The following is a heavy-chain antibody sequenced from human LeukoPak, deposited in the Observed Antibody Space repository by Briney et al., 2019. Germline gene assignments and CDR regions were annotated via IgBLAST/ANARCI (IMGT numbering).Heavy chain of an antibody. Sequence: ASVKVSCKASGYTFSRYGINWVRQAPGQGLEWVGWISAYSGNTDYAQNLQGGVTMTTDTSTNTAYMDLRNLTSDDTAVYYCARTYYYDSSGYYYWDLDYWGQGTLVTVSS. CDR1: GYTFSRYG. CDR2: ISAYSGNT. J-gene: IGHJ4*02. CDR3: ARTYYYDSSGYYYWDLDY. V-gene: IGHV1-18*01. D-gene: IGHD3-22*01.